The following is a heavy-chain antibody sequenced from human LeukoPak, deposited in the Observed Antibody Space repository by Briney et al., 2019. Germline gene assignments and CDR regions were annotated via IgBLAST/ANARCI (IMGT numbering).Heavy chain of an antibody. V-gene: IGHV4-34*01. D-gene: IGHD3-22*01. J-gene: IGHJ3*02. CDR3: ARTRARITMIVVAPPRAFDI. Sequence: MASETLSLTCAVYGGSFSGYYWSWIRQPPGKGLEWIGEINHSGSTNYNPSLKSRVTISVDTSKDQFSLKLSSVTAADTAVYYCARTRARITMIVVAPPRAFDIWGQGTMVTVSS. CDR2: INHSGST. CDR1: GGSFSGYY.